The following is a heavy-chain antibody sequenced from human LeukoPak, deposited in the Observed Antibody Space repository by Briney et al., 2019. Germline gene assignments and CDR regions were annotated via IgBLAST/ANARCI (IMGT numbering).Heavy chain of an antibody. Sequence: SETLSLTCTVSGGSISSYYWSWIRQPPGKGVEWIGYIYYSGSTNYNPSLKSRVTISVDTSKNQFSLKLSSVTAADTAVYYCASSPYYYDSSGYSYPPDYWGQGTLVTVSS. CDR1: GGSISSYY. V-gene: IGHV4-59*08. CDR2: IYYSGST. J-gene: IGHJ4*02. D-gene: IGHD3-22*01. CDR3: ASSPYYYDSSGYSYPPDY.